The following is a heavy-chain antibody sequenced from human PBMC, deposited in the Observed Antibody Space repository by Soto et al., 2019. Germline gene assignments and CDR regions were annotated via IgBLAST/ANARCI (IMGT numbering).Heavy chain of an antibody. D-gene: IGHD4-17*01. CDR2: ISCSGGGT. Sequence: EVQVVESGGGLVQPGGSLRLSCATSKFTFSAYAMTWVRQAPGEALEWVSSISCSGGGTSYADSVKGRFSISRDNSKNTLYLRMNSLRVEDTAVYYCTRDPNGDHIGAFDFWGQGIVVTVSS. CDR1: KFTFSAYA. J-gene: IGHJ3*01. V-gene: IGHV3-23*04. CDR3: TRDPNGDHIGAFDF.